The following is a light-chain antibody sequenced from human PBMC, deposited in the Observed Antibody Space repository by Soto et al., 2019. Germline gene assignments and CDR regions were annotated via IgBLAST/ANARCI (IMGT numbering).Light chain of an antibody. CDR1: QSITASY. CDR2: GTI. CDR3: QQYGSSART. Sequence: EVVLTQSPGTLSLSPGDRATLSCRASQSITASYSAWYQQKPGQAPRLVIYGTITRATGIPDWFSGSGSGIDFTLTISRLEPEDFAVYYCQQYGSSARTFGPGTKVDIK. V-gene: IGKV3-20*01. J-gene: IGKJ1*01.